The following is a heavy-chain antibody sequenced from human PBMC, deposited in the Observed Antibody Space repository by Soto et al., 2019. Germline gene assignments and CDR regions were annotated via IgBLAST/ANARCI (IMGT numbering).Heavy chain of an antibody. CDR1: GDTFSSYA. CDR3: ARDGSGYLSRASPMDV. D-gene: IGHD3-22*01. V-gene: IGHV1-69*01. CDR2: IIPIFGTA. Sequence: QVQLVQSGAEVKKPGSSVKVSCKASGDTFSSYAISWVRQAPGQGLEWMGGIIPIFGTANYAQKFQGRVTITADESTSTAYMELSSLRSENTAVNYCARDGSGYLSRASPMDVWGQGTTVTVSS. J-gene: IGHJ6*02.